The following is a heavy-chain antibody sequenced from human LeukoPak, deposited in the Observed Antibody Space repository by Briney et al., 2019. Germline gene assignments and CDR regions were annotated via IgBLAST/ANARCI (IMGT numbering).Heavy chain of an antibody. CDR2: IYPGDSNT. V-gene: IGHV5-51*01. J-gene: IGHJ4*02. Sequence: GESLKISCKGSGYSSASYWIGWVRQMPGKGLEWMGIIYPGDSNTKYSPSFQGQVTFSADKSSSTAYLQWFSLRASDTAMYYCARSKYYYDSSPYYLFNYWGQGALVTVSS. CDR3: ARSKYYYDSSPYYLFNY. CDR1: GYSSASYW. D-gene: IGHD3-22*01.